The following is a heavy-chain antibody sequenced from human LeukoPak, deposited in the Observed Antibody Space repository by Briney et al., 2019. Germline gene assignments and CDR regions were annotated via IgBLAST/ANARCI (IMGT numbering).Heavy chain of an antibody. CDR2: IYPRDGST. V-gene: IGHV1-46*01. CDR3: ARDQEAFDY. Sequence: ASVEVSCKASGYSFTSNYIHWVRQAPGQGLEWMGMIYPRDGSTSYAQKFQGRVTVTRDTFTSTVHMELSGLRSEDTAVYYCARDQEAFDYWGQGTLVTVSS. CDR1: GYSFTSNY. J-gene: IGHJ4*02.